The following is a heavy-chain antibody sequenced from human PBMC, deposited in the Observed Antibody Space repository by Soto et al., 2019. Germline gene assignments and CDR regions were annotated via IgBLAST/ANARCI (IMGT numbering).Heavy chain of an antibody. D-gene: IGHD2-2*01. CDR3: AIVPAAIHYWFDP. V-gene: IGHV4-34*01. CDR1: GGSFSGFY. Sequence: SETLSLTCAVYGGSFSGFYWSWIRQPPGKGLEWIGEINHSGSTNYNPSLKSRVTVSVDTSKNQFSLELSSVTAADTAVYYCAIVPAAIHYWFDPWGQGTLVTVS. J-gene: IGHJ5*02. CDR2: INHSGST.